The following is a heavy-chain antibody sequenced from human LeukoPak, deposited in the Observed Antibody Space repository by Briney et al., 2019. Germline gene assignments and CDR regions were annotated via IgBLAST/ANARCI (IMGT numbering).Heavy chain of an antibody. J-gene: IGHJ4*02. CDR3: TRYTRGHPKTSYYNFDY. Sequence: PSETLSLTCTVSGGSISRSSYYWGWIRQPPGKGLEWIGTIDYSGSTYYNSSLKSRVTISIDTSKNQFSLKLSSVTAADTAVFYCTRYTRGHPKTSYYNFDYWGQGTLVTVSS. CDR1: GGSISRSSYY. CDR2: IDYSGST. D-gene: IGHD3-9*01. V-gene: IGHV4-39*01.